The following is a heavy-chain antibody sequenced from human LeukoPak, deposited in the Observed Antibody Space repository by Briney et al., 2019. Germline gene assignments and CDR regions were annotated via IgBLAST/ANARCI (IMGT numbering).Heavy chain of an antibody. J-gene: IGHJ4*02. CDR3: ARDWTYYGFDY. V-gene: IGHV4-4*07. CDR2: IYTSGST. Sequence: PSQTLSLTCSVSGGSISSYYWSWIRQPAGKGLEWIGRIYTSGSTNYNPSLKSRVTMSVDTSRNQFSLKLSSVTAADTAVYYCARDWTYYGFDYWGQGTLVTVSS. CDR1: GGSISSYY. D-gene: IGHD3-3*01.